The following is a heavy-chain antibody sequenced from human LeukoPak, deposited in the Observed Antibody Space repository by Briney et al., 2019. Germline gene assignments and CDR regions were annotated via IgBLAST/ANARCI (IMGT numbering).Heavy chain of an antibody. Sequence: SVKVSCKASGGTFSSYAISWVRQAPGQGLEWMGGIIPIFGTANYAQKFQGRVTITADGSTSTAYMELSSLRSEDTAVYYCARGRMAGTYVFDYWGQGTLVTVSS. CDR2: IIPIFGTA. CDR1: GGTFSSYA. CDR3: ARGRMAGTYVFDY. J-gene: IGHJ4*02. D-gene: IGHD6-19*01. V-gene: IGHV1-69*13.